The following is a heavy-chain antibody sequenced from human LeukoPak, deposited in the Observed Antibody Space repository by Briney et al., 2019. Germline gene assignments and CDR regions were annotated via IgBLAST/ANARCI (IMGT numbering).Heavy chain of an antibody. D-gene: IGHD6-13*01. V-gene: IGHV3-20*04. CDR1: GFTFDDYG. CDR2: INWNGGST. Sequence: RPGGSLRLSCAASGFTFDDYGMSWVRQAPGKGLDWVSGINWNGGSTGYADSVKGRFTISRDNAKNSLYLQMNSLRAEDTALYYCAGSSSWKPKNFYYWGQGTLVTVSS. J-gene: IGHJ4*02. CDR3: AGSSSWKPKNFYY.